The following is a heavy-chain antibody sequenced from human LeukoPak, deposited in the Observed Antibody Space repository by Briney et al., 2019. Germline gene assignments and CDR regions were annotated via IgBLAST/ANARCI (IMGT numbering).Heavy chain of an antibody. V-gene: IGHV3-23*01. D-gene: IGHD3-22*01. CDR2: SGGTNGRT. CDR1: GFTFSSYA. Sequence: GGSLRLSCAAPGFTFSSYAMSWVRQAPGTGLEWVSASGGTNGRTYYADSVKGRFTISRDNSKNTLLLQMNSLRDEDTAVYYCAKHYYDSSGTPRYFDYWGQGTLVTVSS. J-gene: IGHJ4*02. CDR3: AKHYYDSSGTPRYFDY.